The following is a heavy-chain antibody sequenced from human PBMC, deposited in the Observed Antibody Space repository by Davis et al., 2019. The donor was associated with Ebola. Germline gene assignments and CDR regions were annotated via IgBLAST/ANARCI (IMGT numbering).Heavy chain of an antibody. CDR3: ARGPSVATAHYFDY. D-gene: IGHD2-21*02. V-gene: IGHV1-18*01. CDR2: ISAYNGNT. CDR1: GYTFTSYD. J-gene: IGHJ4*02. Sequence: ASVKVSCKASGYTFTSYDINWARQAPGQGLEWMGWISAYNGNTNYAQKLQGRVMITADKSTRIAYMELNSLTSEDTAVYYCARGPSVATAHYFDYWGQGTLVTVSS.